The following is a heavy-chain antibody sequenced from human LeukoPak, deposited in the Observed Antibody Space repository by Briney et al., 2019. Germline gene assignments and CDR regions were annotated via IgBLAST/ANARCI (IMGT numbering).Heavy chain of an antibody. Sequence: SETLSLTCTVSGGSISSSSYYWSWIRQPPGKGLEWIGYIYYSGSTNYNPSLKSRVTISVDTSKNQFSLRLRSVTAADTAVYYCARVTGYMIEDYFDYWGQGTLVTVSS. J-gene: IGHJ4*02. CDR1: GGSISSSSYY. CDR2: IYYSGST. CDR3: ARVTGYMIEDYFDY. V-gene: IGHV4-61*01. D-gene: IGHD3-22*01.